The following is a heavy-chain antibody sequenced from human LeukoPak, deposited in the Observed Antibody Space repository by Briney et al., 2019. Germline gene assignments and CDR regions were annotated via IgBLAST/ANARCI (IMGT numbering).Heavy chain of an antibody. CDR2: IYHSGST. J-gene: IGHJ4*02. CDR3: ARYTFGGVITNYVDY. D-gene: IGHD3-16*02. V-gene: IGHV4-4*07. Sequence: PSETLSLTCTVSGGSISNYYWSWIRQPAGKGLEWIGSIYHSGSTYYNPSLKSRVTISVDTSKNQFSLKLSSVTAADTAVYYCARYTFGGVITNYVDYWGQGTLVTVSS. CDR1: GGSISNYY.